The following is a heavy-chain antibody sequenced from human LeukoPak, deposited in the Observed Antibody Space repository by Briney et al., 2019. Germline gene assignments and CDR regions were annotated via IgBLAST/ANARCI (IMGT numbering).Heavy chain of an antibody. CDR1: GFTFSTYW. J-gene: IGHJ4*02. CDR2: INQDGTEK. CDR3: VKVAKYYYGSETYYFFEH. V-gene: IGHV3-7*01. Sequence: GGSLRLSCAASGFTFSTYWMSWVRQLPGKGLEWVANINQDGTEKYYVDSVKGRFTISRDNAKNSLDLQMNSLRVEDTGIYYCVKVAKYYYGSETYYFFEHWGQGTPVTASS. D-gene: IGHD3-10*01.